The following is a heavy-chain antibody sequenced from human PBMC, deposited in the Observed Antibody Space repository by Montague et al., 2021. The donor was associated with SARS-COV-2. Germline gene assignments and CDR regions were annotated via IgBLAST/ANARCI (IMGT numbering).Heavy chain of an antibody. J-gene: IGHJ6*03. CDR1: GGSFSTYS. CDR2: IHHGGST. D-gene: IGHD3-10*01. V-gene: IGHV4-34*01. CDR3: ARLGDGVVPSPILGVGPYYSYYYMDV. Sequence: SETLSLTCAVHGGSFSTYSWNWFRQPPGKGLEWIGEIHHGGSTNYNPSLKSRVTISADTSKNQFSLKLTSVAAADTAVYYCARLGDGVVPSPILGVGPYYSYYYMDVWGKGTTVTVS.